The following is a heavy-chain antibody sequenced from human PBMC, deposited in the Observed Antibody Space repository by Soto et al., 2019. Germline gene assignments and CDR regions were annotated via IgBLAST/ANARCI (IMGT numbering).Heavy chain of an antibody. D-gene: IGHD6-13*01. CDR3: ARDSIAEQQLEAQQDFDY. V-gene: IGHV1-46*03. J-gene: IGHJ4*02. CDR1: GYTFTSYY. Sequence: GASVKVSCKASGYTFTSYYMHWVRQAPGQGLEWMGIINPSGGSTSYAQKFQGRVTMTRDTSTSTVYMELSSLRSEDTAVYYCARDSIAEQQLEAQQDFDYWGQGTLVTVSS. CDR2: INPSGGST.